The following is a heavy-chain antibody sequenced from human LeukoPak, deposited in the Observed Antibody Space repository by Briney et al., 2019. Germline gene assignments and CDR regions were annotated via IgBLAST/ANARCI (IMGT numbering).Heavy chain of an antibody. V-gene: IGHV1-2*02. J-gene: IGHJ4*02. CDR1: GYTFTGYY. CDR2: INPNSGGT. CDR3: ARHDYYDSSGSVDY. Sequence: ASVKVSCKASGYTFTGYYMHWVRQAPGQGLEWMGWINPNSGGTNYAQKFQGRVTMTRDTSISTAYMELSRLRSDDTAVYYCARHDYYDSSGSVDYWGQGTLVTVSS. D-gene: IGHD3-22*01.